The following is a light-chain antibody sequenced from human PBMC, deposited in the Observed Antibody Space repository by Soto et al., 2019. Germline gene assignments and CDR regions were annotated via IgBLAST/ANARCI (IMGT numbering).Light chain of an antibody. V-gene: IGKV1-5*01. CDR1: QGLSSW. J-gene: IGKJ5*01. CDR3: QQYNSYSFA. CDR2: DAS. Sequence: DIQMTQSPSTLSASVGDRVTITCRASQGLSSWLAWYQQKPGKAPKLLIFDASSLESGVPSRFSGRGSGTEFTLTISSLQPDDFATYYCQQYNSYSFAFGQGTRLETK.